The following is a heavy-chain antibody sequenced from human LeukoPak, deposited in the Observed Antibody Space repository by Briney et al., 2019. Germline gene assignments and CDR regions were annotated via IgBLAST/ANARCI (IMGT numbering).Heavy chain of an antibody. CDR1: GYSFIDYY. V-gene: IGHV1-2*02. CDR2: INSNSADT. Sequence: VASVKVSCKTSGYSFIDYYIHWVRQPPGQGLEWMGWINSNSADTNYAQNFHGRVTITRDTSISTAYMELSRLRSDDTALYYCARIGISARGTNFHHWGQGTLVTVSS. D-gene: IGHD6-13*01. J-gene: IGHJ1*01. CDR3: ARIGISARGTNFHH.